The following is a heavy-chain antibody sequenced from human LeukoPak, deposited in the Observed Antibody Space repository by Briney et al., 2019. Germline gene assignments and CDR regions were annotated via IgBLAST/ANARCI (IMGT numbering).Heavy chain of an antibody. J-gene: IGHJ4*02. Sequence: PSETLSLTCTVSGGSISSYYWSWIRQPPGKGLEWIGYIYYSGSTNYNPSLKSRVTISVDTSKNQFSLKLSSVTAADTAVYYCARAIVGATRGEFDYWGQGTLVTVSS. V-gene: IGHV4-59*01. CDR2: IYYSGST. CDR3: ARAIVGATRGEFDY. CDR1: GGSISSYY. D-gene: IGHD1-26*01.